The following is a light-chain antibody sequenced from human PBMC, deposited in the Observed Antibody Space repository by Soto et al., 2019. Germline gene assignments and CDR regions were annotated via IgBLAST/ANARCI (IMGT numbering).Light chain of an antibody. CDR2: QVS. CDR1: QSLVYSDGTRY. J-gene: IGKJ2*01. Sequence: DAVLTQSPLSLPVTLGQPASISCRSSQSLVYSDGTRYLRWFHQRTGQSQRSLLYQVSRRDSGVTDSFNGRASRTDFTLEISRVEAEYVGFYYCMQGSHWPYTFGQGTRLELE. CDR3: MQGSHWPYT. V-gene: IGKV2-30*01.